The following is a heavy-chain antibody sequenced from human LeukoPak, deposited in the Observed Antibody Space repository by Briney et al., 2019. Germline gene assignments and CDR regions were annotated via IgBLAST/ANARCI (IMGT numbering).Heavy chain of an antibody. CDR1: GFMFDDYA. CDR2: ISGDGVSS. J-gene: IGHJ4*02. CDR3: VRELFSHTSNYFDN. Sequence: TGGSLRLSCAASGFMFDDYAMHWVRQVPGRGLEWVSLISGDGVSSFYADSVKGRFTISRDNNNSSLSLQMRRLTTEDTAFYYCVRELFSHTSNYFDNWGQGILVTVSS. V-gene: IGHV3-43*02. D-gene: IGHD2-21*01.